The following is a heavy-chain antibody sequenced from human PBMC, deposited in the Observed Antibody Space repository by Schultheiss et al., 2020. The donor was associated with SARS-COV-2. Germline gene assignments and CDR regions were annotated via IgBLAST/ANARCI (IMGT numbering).Heavy chain of an antibody. CDR2: IYHSGST. V-gene: IGHV4-59*12. Sequence: SETLSLTCTVSGGSISSYYWSWIRQPPGKGLEWLGYIYHSGSTYYNPSLKSRVTMSVDTSKNQFSLKLSSVTAADTAVYYCARANGSTFDYWGQGTLVTVSS. D-gene: IGHD2-15*01. J-gene: IGHJ4*02. CDR3: ARANGSTFDY. CDR1: GGSISSYY.